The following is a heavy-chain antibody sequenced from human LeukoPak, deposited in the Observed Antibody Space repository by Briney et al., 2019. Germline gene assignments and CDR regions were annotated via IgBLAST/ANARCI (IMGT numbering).Heavy chain of an antibody. D-gene: IGHD3-16*01. Sequence: GGSLRLSCAASGFTVSSNYMSWVRQAPGKGLEWVSVIYSGGSTYYADSVKGRFTISRDNSKNTLYLQMNSLRAEDTAVYYCAGDFIGRGGGLDAFDIWGQGTMVTVSS. CDR3: AGDFIGRGGGLDAFDI. J-gene: IGHJ3*02. V-gene: IGHV3-53*01. CDR2: IYSGGST. CDR1: GFTVSSNY.